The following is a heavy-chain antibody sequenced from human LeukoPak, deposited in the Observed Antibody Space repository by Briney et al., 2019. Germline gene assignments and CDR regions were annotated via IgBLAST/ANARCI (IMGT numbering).Heavy chain of an antibody. CDR2: IPYDGVNK. V-gene: IGHV3-30*18. CDR3: AKEQGVRGPPGDY. CDR1: GLTFSSYD. J-gene: IGHJ4*02. D-gene: IGHD3-10*01. Sequence: GGSLRLSCAASGLTFSSYDMHWVRQAPGKGLEWVAVIPYDGVNKYYADSVKGRFTISRDNSKNTLYLQMNSLRPEDTAMYYCAKEQGVRGPPGDYWGQGTLVTVSS.